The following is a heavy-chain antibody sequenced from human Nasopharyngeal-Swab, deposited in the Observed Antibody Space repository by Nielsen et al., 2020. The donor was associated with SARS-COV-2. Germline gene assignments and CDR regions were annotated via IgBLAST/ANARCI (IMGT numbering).Heavy chain of an antibody. CDR3: AAEATGTDAFDI. D-gene: IGHD6-13*01. CDR2: ISYDGSNK. Sequence: GGSLRPSCAASGSTSSSYAMHWVRQAPGKGLEWVAVISYDGSNKYYADSVKGRFTISRDNSKNTLYLQMNSLRAEDTAVYYCAAEATGTDAFDIWGQGTMVTVSS. CDR1: GSTSSSYA. V-gene: IGHV3-30*04. J-gene: IGHJ3*02.